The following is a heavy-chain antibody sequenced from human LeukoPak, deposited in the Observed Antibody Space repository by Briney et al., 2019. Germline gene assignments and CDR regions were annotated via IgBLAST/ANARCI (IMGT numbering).Heavy chain of an antibody. V-gene: IGHV1-18*01. J-gene: IGHJ6*02. CDR3: ARDNQKDGDYYGMDV. CDR2: ISAYNGNT. Sequence: GASVKVSCKASGYTFTSYGISWVRQAPGQGLEWMGWISAYNGNTNYAQKLQGRVTMTTDTSTSTAYMELRSLRSDDTAVYYCARDNQKDGDYYGMDVWGRGTTVTVSS. D-gene: IGHD4-17*01. CDR1: GYTFTSYG.